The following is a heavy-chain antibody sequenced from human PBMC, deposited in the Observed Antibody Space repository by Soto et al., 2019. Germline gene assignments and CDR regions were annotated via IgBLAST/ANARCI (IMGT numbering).Heavy chain of an antibody. J-gene: IGHJ4*02. CDR3: ARGGSSSLDY. CDR2: INPNSGGT. CDR1: GYTFTGYY. Sequence: QVQLVQSGAEVKKPGASVKVSCKASGYTFTGYYMHWVRQAPGQGPEWMGRINPNSGGTTYAQKFQGRVTVTRDTSISTAYMELSSLRSDDTAVYYCARGGSSSLDYWGQGTLVTVSS. D-gene: IGHD6-6*01. V-gene: IGHV1-2*06.